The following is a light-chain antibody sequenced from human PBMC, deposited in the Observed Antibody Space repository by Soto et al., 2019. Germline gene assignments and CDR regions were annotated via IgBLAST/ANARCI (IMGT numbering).Light chain of an antibody. V-gene: IGKV3-15*01. Sequence: EIVMTQSPATLSVSPGERATLSCRASQSVSSNLAWYQQKPGQAPRLLIYGASTRATGIPARVSGSGSGTEFTLTISSLQSEDFAVYYGQQYNHCPRTFGQGTKLEIK. CDR1: QSVSSN. J-gene: IGKJ2*01. CDR2: GAS. CDR3: QQYNHCPRT.